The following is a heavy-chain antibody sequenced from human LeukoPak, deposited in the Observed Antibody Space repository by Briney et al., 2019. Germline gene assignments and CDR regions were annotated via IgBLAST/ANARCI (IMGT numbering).Heavy chain of an antibody. CDR2: FDPGDGET. D-gene: IGHD5/OR15-5a*01. J-gene: IGHJ4*02. V-gene: IGHV1-24*01. CDR1: GYTLSDLS. Sequence: ASVKVSCKVSGYTLSDLSMHWVRQAPRKGLEWMGGFDPGDGETIYTQKFQGRVTMTEDTSTDTAYMELSSLRSEDTAVYYCAAGGVYDLFDYWGQGTLVTVSS. CDR3: AAGGVYDLFDY.